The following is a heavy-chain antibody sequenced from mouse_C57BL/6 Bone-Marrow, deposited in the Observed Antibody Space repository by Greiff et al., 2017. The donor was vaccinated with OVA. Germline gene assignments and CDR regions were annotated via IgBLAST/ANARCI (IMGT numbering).Heavy chain of an antibody. J-gene: IGHJ3*01. CDR2: ISSGGSYT. Sequence: EVKLQESGGDLVKPGGSLKLSCAASGFTFSSYGMSWVRQTPDKRLEWVATISSGGSYTYYPDSVKGRFTISRDNAKNTLYLQMSSLKSEDTAMYYCARRTFADWGQGTLVTVSA. CDR1: GFTFSSYG. CDR3: ARRTFAD. V-gene: IGHV5-6*02.